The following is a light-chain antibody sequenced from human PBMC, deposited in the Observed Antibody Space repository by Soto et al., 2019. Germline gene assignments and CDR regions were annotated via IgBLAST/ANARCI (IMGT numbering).Light chain of an antibody. CDR2: DVS. V-gene: IGLV2-14*01. J-gene: IGLJ1*01. Sequence: QSVLTQPASVSGSPGQSITISCTGTSSDVGGYNYVSWYQQHPGKAPKLMIYDVSNRPSGVSNRFSGSKSGNTASLTITALQAEDEAVYYCSSYTGSSTVFGTGTKVTVL. CDR3: SSYTGSSTV. CDR1: SSDVGGYNY.